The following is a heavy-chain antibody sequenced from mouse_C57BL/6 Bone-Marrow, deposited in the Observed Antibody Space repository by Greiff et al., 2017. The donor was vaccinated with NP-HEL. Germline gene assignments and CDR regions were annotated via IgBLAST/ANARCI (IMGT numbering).Heavy chain of an antibody. Sequence: EVQVVESGGGLVKPGGSLKLSCAASGFTFSDYGMHWVRQAPEKGLEWVAYISSGSSTIYYADTVKDRFTISRDNAKNTLFLQMTSLRSEDTAMYYCARESNCYAMDYWGQGTSVTVSS. CDR2: ISSGSSTI. J-gene: IGHJ4*01. V-gene: IGHV5-17*01. CDR3: ARESNCYAMDY. D-gene: IGHD2-5*01. CDR1: GFTFSDYG.